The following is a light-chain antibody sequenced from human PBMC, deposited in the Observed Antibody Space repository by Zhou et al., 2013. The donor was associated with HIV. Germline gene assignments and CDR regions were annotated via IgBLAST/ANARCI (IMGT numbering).Light chain of an antibody. Sequence: IQMTQSPSTLSASVGDRVTITCRASQSISSWVAWYQQKPGKVPKLLIYKASSLESGVPSRFSGSGFGTDFTLTINRLHPEDFATYYCQQANRFPQTFGQGTKVEIK. CDR2: KAS. J-gene: IGKJ2*01. V-gene: IGKV1-5*03. CDR1: QSISSW. CDR3: QQANRFPQT.